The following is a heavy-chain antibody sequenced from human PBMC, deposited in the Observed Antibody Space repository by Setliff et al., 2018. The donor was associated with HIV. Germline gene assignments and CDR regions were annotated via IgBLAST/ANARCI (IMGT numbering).Heavy chain of an antibody. J-gene: IGHJ5*02. CDR1: GGSISNSRYY. D-gene: IGHD3-22*01. Sequence: ETLSLTCTVSGGSISNSRYYWSWIRQPPGKGLEWIGSIYYSGSTYYNPSLKSRVTISVDASKNQFSLKLSSVTAADAAVYYCASRVYYYDSSGYLREEGFDPWGQGTLVTVSS. CDR2: IYYSGST. V-gene: IGHV4-39*01. CDR3: ASRVYYYDSSGYLREEGFDP.